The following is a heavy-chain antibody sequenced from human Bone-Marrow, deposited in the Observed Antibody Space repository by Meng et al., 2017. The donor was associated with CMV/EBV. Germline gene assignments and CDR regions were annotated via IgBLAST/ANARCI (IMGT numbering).Heavy chain of an antibody. CDR2: IIPIFGTA. V-gene: IGHV1-69*06. D-gene: IGHD2-21*02. CDR1: TFSSSA. J-gene: IGHJ4*02. Sequence: TFSSSAISGVRQDPGKGLEWMGGIIPIFGTANYAQKFQGGVTITADKSTSTAYMELSRLRSEDTAVYYCATGSAYCGGDCYTAPDYWGQGTLVTVSS. CDR3: ATGSAYCGGDCYTAPDY.